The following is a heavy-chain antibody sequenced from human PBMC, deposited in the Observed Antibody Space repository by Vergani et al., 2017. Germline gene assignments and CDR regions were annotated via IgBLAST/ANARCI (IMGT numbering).Heavy chain of an antibody. V-gene: IGHV3-9*01. CDR1: GITFWKFG. D-gene: IGHD5-12*01. CDR3: TKGSVYYHDSAGHGYDPYTGFDL. Sequence: VNLVGSGGGVVQPGRSLRLSCEASGITFWKFGMHWVRQGPGKGLEWVSGISWNSGAVDYADSVRGRFTISRDNANNSLFLEMNSLRFEDTAVYFCTKGSVYYHDSAGHGYDPYTGFDLWGQGTLVTVSS. J-gene: IGHJ3*01. CDR2: ISWNSGAV.